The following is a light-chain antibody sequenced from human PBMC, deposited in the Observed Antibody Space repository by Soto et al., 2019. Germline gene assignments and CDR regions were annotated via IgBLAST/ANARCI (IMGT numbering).Light chain of an antibody. CDR1: SSNIGNNY. V-gene: IGLV1-51*02. CDR3: GTWDSSLSAGV. Sequence: QSVLTQPPSVSAAPGQKVTISCSGSSSNIGNNYVSWYQQLPGTAPKLLIYENNKRPSGIPDRFSGSKSGTSASLGITGLQTGDEADYYCGTWDSSLSAGVFGGGPMLTVL. CDR2: ENN. J-gene: IGLJ3*02.